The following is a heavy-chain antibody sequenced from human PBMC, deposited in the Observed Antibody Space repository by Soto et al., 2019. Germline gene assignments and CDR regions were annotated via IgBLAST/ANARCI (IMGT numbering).Heavy chain of an antibody. CDR1: GFTFSSYS. CDR3: ARSDEIVVVTPYYFDY. V-gene: IGHV3-21*01. J-gene: IGHJ4*02. CDR2: ISSSSSYI. Sequence: EVQLVESGGGLVKPGGSLRLSCAASGFTFSSYSMNWVRQAPGKGLEWVSSISSSSSYIYYADSVKGRFTISRDNAKNSLYLQMNSLRAEDTAVYYCARSDEIVVVTPYYFDYWGQGTLVTVSS. D-gene: IGHD3-22*01.